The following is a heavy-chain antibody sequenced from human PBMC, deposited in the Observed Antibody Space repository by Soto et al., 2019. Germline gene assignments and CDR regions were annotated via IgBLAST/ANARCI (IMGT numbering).Heavy chain of an antibody. J-gene: IGHJ4*02. V-gene: IGHV4-31*03. CDR3: ARSITMFRGVRFYFDY. CDR2: MYDSGNT. Sequence: KTSETLSLTCSVSGGSISSGGFHWSWIRQHPGKGLEWIGNMYDSGNTYYNPSLKSRVSISVDTSKNQFSLNLTSVTAADTAVYYCARSITMFRGVRFYFDYWGQGTLVTVSS. D-gene: IGHD3-10*01. CDR1: GGSISSGGFH.